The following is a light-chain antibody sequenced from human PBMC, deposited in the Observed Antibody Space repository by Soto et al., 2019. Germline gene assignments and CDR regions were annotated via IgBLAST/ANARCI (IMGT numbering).Light chain of an antibody. V-gene: IGLV2-8*01. Sequence: QSVLTQPPSASGSLGQSVTISCTGTSSDVGGYNYVSWHQQHPGKAPTVMIYEVTKRPPGVPDRFSGSKSGNTASLTVSGLQAEDEADYDSSSFAGGGNPVLLGGGTKLTVL. CDR2: EVT. CDR1: SSDVGGYNY. J-gene: IGLJ2*01. CDR3: SSFAGGGNPVL.